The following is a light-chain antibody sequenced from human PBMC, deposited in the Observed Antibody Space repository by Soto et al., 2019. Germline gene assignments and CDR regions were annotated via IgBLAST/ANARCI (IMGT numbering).Light chain of an antibody. CDR3: QQDYNLRT. J-gene: IGKJ1*01. CDR2: DAS. CDR1: QTVRNNY. V-gene: IGKV3D-7*01. Sequence: EFVLTQSRGTLSLSPGERATLSCRASQTVRNNYLAWYQQKPGQAPRLLIYDASSRATGIPDRFSGSGSGTDFTLTISSLQPEDFAVYYCQQDYNLRTFGQGTKVDIK.